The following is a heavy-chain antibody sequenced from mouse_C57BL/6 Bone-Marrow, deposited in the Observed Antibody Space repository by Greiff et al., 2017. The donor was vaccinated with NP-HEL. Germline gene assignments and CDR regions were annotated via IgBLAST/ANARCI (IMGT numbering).Heavy chain of an antibody. Sequence: QVQLQQPGAELVKPGASVKMSCKASGYTFTSYWITWVKQRPGQGLEWIGDIYPGSGSTNYNEQFKSKATLTVDTSSSTAYMQLSSLTSEDSAVYYCARRGAYYYGPHWYFDVWGTGTTVTVSS. CDR1: GYTFTSYW. V-gene: IGHV1-55*01. CDR3: ARRGAYYYGPHWYFDV. CDR2: IYPGSGST. D-gene: IGHD1-1*01. J-gene: IGHJ1*03.